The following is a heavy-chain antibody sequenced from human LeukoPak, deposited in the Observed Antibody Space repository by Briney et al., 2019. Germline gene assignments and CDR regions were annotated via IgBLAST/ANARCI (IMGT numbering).Heavy chain of an antibody. Sequence: GGSLRLSCAASGFTVVRNYMGWVRQAPGKGLEWVSVIYAGDTTYYTDSVKGRFTMSRDNPKNTVHLRMNSLRVDDTAVYYCASLNWHYYFMDVWGQGTTVIVSS. CDR3: ASLNWHYYFMDV. V-gene: IGHV3-53*01. D-gene: IGHD3-3*02. J-gene: IGHJ6*03. CDR2: IYAGDTT. CDR1: GFTVVRNY.